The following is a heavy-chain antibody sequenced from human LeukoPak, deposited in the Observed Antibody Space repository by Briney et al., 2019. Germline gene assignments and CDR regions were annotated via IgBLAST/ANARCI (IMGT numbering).Heavy chain of an antibody. CDR3: ARASSVYDLNYYYYYMDV. CDR1: GYTFTSYG. D-gene: IGHD5/OR15-5a*01. J-gene: IGHJ6*03. CDR2: ISAYNGNT. V-gene: IGHV1-18*01. Sequence: ASVKVSCKASGYTFTSYGISWVRQAPGQGLEWMGWISAYNGNTNYAQKLQGRVTMTTDTSTSTAYMGLRSLRSDDTAVYYCARASSVYDLNYYYYYMDVWGKGTTVTVSS.